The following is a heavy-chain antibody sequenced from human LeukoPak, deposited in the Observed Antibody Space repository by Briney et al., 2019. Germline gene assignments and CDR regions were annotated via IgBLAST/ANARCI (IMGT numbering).Heavy chain of an antibody. CDR1: GFTFSSYS. CDR2: IRSSSSTV. CDR3: ARVLVYYDGSGYTPHFDY. Sequence: QTGGSLRLSCAASGFTFSSYSMNWVRQAPGKGLEWVSYIRSSSSTVYYADSVKGRFTISRDNAKNSLYLQMDSLRAEDTAVYYCARVLVYYDGSGYTPHFDYWGQGTLVTVSS. J-gene: IGHJ4*02. D-gene: IGHD3-22*01. V-gene: IGHV3-48*04.